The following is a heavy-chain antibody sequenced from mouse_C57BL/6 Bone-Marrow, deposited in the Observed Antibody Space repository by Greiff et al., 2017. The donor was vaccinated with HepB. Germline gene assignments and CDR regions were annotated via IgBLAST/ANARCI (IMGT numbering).Heavy chain of an antibody. CDR3: AREWATLGRSFDY. Sequence: EVKLVESGAELVKPAASVKLSCTASGFNIKDYYMHWVKQTNEQGLEWIGRIDPEDGKTKYAPNFQGKATITAHTSTNTAYLQLSSLTSEDTAVYYCAREWATLGRSFDYWGQGTTLTVSS. D-gene: IGHD3-1*01. CDR2: IDPEDGKT. V-gene: IGHV14-2*01. J-gene: IGHJ2*01. CDR1: GFNIKDYY.